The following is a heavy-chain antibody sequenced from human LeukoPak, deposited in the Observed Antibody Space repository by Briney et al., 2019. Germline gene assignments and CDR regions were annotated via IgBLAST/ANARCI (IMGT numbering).Heavy chain of an antibody. CDR2: INHSGST. D-gene: IGHD3-16*01. CDR1: GGSFSGYY. Sequence: PSETLSLTCAVYGGSFSGYYWSWIRQPPGKGLEWIGEINHSGSTNYNPSLKSRVTISGDTSKNQFSLKLTSVTAADSAVYYCARLRFSGGNPFDYWGQGTLVTVSS. CDR3: ARLRFSGGNPFDY. V-gene: IGHV4-34*01. J-gene: IGHJ4*02.